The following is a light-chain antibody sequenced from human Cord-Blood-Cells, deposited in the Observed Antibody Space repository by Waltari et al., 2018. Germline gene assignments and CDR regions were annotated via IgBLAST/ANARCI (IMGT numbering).Light chain of an antibody. J-gene: IGKJ2*01. Sequence: EIVLTQSPATQSLSPGERATLACRASQSFSSYLAWYQQKPGQAPRLLIYDASNRATGIPARFSGSGSGTDFTLTISSLEPEDFAVYYCQQRSNWPRTFGQGTKLEIK. CDR2: DAS. CDR3: QQRSNWPRT. CDR1: QSFSSY. V-gene: IGKV3-11*01.